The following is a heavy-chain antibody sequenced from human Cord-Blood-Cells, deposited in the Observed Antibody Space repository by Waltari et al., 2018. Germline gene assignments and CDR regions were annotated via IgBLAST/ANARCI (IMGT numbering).Heavy chain of an antibody. CDR3: ARDRRYYGSGSYAFDI. Sequence: QVQLQESGPGLVKPSETLSLTCTVSGGSISSYYWSWIRQPTGKGLEWIGYIYYSGSTNYNPSLKSRVTISVDTSKNQFSLKLSSVTAADTAVYYCARDRRYYGSGSYAFDIWGQGTMVTVSS. J-gene: IGHJ3*02. D-gene: IGHD3-10*01. V-gene: IGHV4-59*01. CDR2: IYYSGST. CDR1: GGSISSYY.